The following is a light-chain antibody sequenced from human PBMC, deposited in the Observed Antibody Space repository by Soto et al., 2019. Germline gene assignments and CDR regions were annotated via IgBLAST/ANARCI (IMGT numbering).Light chain of an antibody. V-gene: IGLV2-18*01. Sequence: QSALTQPPSVSGSPGQSVTISCTGTSSDVGGYNRVSWYQQSAGTAPRLMIYEVSNRPPGVSDRFSGSKSGNTASLTISGLQAEDEADYYCSLYTTSSTYVFGTGTKVTVL. CDR1: SSDVGGYNR. J-gene: IGLJ1*01. CDR3: SLYTTSSTYV. CDR2: EVS.